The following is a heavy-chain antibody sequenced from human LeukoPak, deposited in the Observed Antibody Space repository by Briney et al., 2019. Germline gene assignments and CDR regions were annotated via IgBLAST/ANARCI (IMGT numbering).Heavy chain of an antibody. CDR3: AREGYSYGTYYFDY. CDR1: GYTFTGYY. Sequence: ASVKVSCKASGYTFTGYYMHWVRQAPGQGLEWMGWISAYNGNTNYAQKLQGRVTMTTDTSTSTAYMELRSLRSDDTAVYYCAREGYSYGTYYFDYWGQGTLVTVSS. CDR2: ISAYNGNT. D-gene: IGHD5-18*01. J-gene: IGHJ4*02. V-gene: IGHV1-18*04.